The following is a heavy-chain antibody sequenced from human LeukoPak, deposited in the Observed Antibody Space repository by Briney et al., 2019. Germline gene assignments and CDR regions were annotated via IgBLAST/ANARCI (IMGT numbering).Heavy chain of an antibody. D-gene: IGHD3-22*01. J-gene: IGHJ4*02. CDR1: GGSISSGGYY. V-gene: IGHV4-31*03. Sequence: PSETLSLTCTVSGGSISSGGYYWSWIRQHPGKGLEWIGYIYYSGSTYYNPSLKSRVTISVDTSKNQFSLKLSSVTAADTAVCYCARGVKNGNYDSSGYYFDYWGQGTLVTVSS. CDR2: IYYSGST. CDR3: ARGVKNGNYDSSGYYFDY.